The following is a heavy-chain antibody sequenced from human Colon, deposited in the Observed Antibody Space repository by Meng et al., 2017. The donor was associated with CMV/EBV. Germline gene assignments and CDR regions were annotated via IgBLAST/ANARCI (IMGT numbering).Heavy chain of an antibody. Sequence: KAAGYTFPSYGISWVRQAPGQGLEWMGWINTNNGKTNYAQNLQGRVTMTTDTSSTTAYRELRSLISDDTAVYYCARDIASTGTGGPDYWGQGTLVTVSS. J-gene: IGHJ4*02. CDR1: GYTFPSYG. CDR2: INTNNGKT. V-gene: IGHV1-18*04. CDR3: ARDIASTGTGGPDY. D-gene: IGHD6-13*01.